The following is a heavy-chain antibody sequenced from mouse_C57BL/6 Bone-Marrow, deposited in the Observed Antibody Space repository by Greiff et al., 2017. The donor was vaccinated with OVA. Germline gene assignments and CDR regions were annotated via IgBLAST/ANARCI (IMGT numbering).Heavy chain of an antibody. J-gene: IGHJ2*01. D-gene: IGHD1-1*01. CDR2: IYPGSGST. CDR3: ARGGYYGSSYCYFDY. Sequence: VQLQQPGAELVKPGASVKLSCKASGYTFTSYWITWVKQRPGQGLEWIGDIYPGSGSTNYNEKFKSKATLTVDTSSSTSYMQLSSLTSEDSAVYYCARGGYYGSSYCYFDYWGQGTTLTVSS. CDR1: GYTFTSYW. V-gene: IGHV1-55*01.